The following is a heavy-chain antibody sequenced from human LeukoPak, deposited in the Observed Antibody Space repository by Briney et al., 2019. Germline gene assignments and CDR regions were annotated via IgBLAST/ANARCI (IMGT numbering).Heavy chain of an antibody. CDR1: GYTFSSYA. V-gene: IGHV1-3*01. J-gene: IGHJ3*02. D-gene: IGHD2-2*02. CDR3: ARDCSSTSCYIAFDI. Sequence: ASVKVSCKASGYTFSSYAMHWVRQAPGQRLEWMGWGNAGNGNTKYSQKFQGRVTITRDTSASTAYMELSSLRSEDTAVYYCARDCSSTSCYIAFDIWGQGTMVTVSS. CDR2: GNAGNGNT.